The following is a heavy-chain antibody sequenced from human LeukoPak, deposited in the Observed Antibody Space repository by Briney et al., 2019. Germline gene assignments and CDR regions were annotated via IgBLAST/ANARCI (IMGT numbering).Heavy chain of an antibody. CDR1: GGSITGYY. CDR3: AASRPGYGKVIYYLDY. Sequence: PSETLSLTCTVSGGSITGYYWNWIRQPPGKGLEWIGFIYTSGSTSYNPNYNPSLESRVTISLDTSKNQFSLNLSSVTAADTAVYYCAASRPGYGKVIYYLDYWGQGTLVTVSS. V-gene: IGHV4-4*09. D-gene: IGHD2-15*01. CDR2: IYTSGSTSYNP. J-gene: IGHJ4*02.